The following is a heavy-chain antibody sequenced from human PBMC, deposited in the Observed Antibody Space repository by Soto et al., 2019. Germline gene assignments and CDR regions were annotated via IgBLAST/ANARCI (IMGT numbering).Heavy chain of an antibody. CDR3: AKRVVATTKWFDP. V-gene: IGHV3-23*01. D-gene: IGHD5-12*01. J-gene: IGHJ5*02. CDR2: ISTSGST. CDR1: GFTFSSYA. Sequence: GGSLRLSCAVSGFTFSSYAMSWVRQAPGKGLEWVSTISTSGSTAYADSVKGRFTISRDNSKNTLHLQMNSLRAEDTAVYYCAKRVVATTKWFDPWGQGTLVTVSS.